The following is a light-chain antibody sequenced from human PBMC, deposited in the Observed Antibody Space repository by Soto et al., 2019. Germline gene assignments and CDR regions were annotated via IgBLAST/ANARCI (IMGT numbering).Light chain of an antibody. CDR3: ASWDVSLNGLYV. CDR1: SSNIGSGS. Sequence: QSALTQPPSASGTPGQRVTISCSGTSSNIGSGSVNWYQQLPGTAPKLLIYNNDQWPSGVPDRFSGSKSGTSASLDISGLQSEDEADYYCASWDVSLNGLYVFGTGTKSPS. CDR2: NND. V-gene: IGLV1-44*01. J-gene: IGLJ1*01.